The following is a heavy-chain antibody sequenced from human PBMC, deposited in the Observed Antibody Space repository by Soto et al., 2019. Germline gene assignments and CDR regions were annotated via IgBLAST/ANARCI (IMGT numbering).Heavy chain of an antibody. V-gene: IGHV3-23*01. D-gene: IGHD3-3*01. CDR2: ISGSGGST. J-gene: IGHJ6*03. CDR1: GFTFSSYA. CDR3: AKGGPYYDFWSGYSNMDV. Sequence: PGGSLRLSCAASGFTFSSYAMSWVRQAPGKGLEWVSAISGSGGSTYYADSVKGRFTISRDNSKNTLYLQMNSLRAEDTAVYYCAKGGPYYDFWSGYSNMDVWGKGTTITVSS.